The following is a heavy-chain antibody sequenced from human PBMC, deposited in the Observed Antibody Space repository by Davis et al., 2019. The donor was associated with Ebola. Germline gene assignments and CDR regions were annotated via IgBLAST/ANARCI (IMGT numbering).Heavy chain of an antibody. Sequence: SETPSLTCAVYGGSFSGYYWSWIRQPPGKGLEWIGEINHSGSTNYNPSLKSRVTISVDTSKNQFSLKLSSVTAADTAVYYCARSIRLVAAARGFDYWGQGTLVTVSS. D-gene: IGHD6-13*01. CDR3: ARSIRLVAAARGFDY. CDR2: INHSGST. CDR1: GGSFSGYY. J-gene: IGHJ4*02. V-gene: IGHV4-34*01.